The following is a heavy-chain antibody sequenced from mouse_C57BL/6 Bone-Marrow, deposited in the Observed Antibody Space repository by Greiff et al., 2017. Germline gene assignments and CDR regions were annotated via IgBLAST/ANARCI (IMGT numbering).Heavy chain of an antibody. CDR2: IYPRSGNT. CDR1: GYTFTSYC. V-gene: IGHV1-81*01. Sequence: VQLQQSGAELARPGASVKLSCKASGYTFTSYCISWVKQRTGQGLEWIGEIYPRSGNTYYNEKFKGKDTLTADKSSSTAYMELRSLTSEDSAVYFCARAPYYGSSYPAWFAYWGQGTLVTVSA. CDR3: ARAPYYGSSYPAWFAY. D-gene: IGHD1-1*01. J-gene: IGHJ3*01.